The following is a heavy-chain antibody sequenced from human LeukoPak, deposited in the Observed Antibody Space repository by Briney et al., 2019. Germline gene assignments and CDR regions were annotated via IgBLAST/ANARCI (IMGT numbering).Heavy chain of an antibody. D-gene: IGHD6-19*01. CDR2: INAGNGNT. CDR1: GYTFTSYA. Sequence: GASVKVSCKASGYTFTSYAMHWVRQAPGQRLEWMGWINAGNGNTKYSQKFQGRVTITRDTSASTAYMELSSLRSEDTAVYYCAGPTLAVAGHYYYYGMDVWGQGTTVTVSS. V-gene: IGHV1-3*01. CDR3: AGPTLAVAGHYYYYGMDV. J-gene: IGHJ6*02.